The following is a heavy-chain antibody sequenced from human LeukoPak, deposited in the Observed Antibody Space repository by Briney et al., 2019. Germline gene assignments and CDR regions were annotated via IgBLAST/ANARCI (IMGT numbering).Heavy chain of an antibody. CDR1: GGSISSGGYY. CDR2: IYYSGST. V-gene: IGHV4-31*03. Sequence: SETLSLTCTVSGGSISSGGYYWRWIRQHPGKGLEWIGYIYYSGSTYYNPSLKSRVTISVDTSKNQFSLKLSSVTAADTAVYYCASLRSPACSSTSCYSGGRDYYYYMDVWGKGTTVTVSS. J-gene: IGHJ6*03. CDR3: ASLRSPACSSTSCYSGGRDYYYYMDV. D-gene: IGHD2-2*01.